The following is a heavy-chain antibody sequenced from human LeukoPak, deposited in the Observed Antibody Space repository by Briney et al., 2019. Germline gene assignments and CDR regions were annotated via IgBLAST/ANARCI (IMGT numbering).Heavy chain of an antibody. D-gene: IGHD1-26*01. J-gene: IGHJ4*02. CDR3: VKAYTTSGTYLEP. V-gene: IGHV3-30*02. CDR1: GFTFSNAW. CDR2: IRYDGSNK. Sequence: GGSLRLSCAASGFTFSNAWMSWVRQAPGKGLEWVAFIRYDGSNKYYADSAKGRFTISRDNSKNTVYLQMNSLRAEDTALYYCVKAYTTSGTYLEPWGQGTLVTVSS.